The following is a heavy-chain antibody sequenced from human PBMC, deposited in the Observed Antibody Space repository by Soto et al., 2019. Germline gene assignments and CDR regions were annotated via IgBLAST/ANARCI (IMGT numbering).Heavy chain of an antibody. Sequence: EVQLVESGGGLVQPGGSLRLSCAASGFSFGTYWISWVRQAPGKGLEWVANIKEDGSEEYYVDSVKGRFTISRDNAKNAPKLQLNSQRAEDTAMYYGASDEGCGGGSCYSIWRYWGQGTLVTVSP. CDR2: IKEDGSEE. D-gene: IGHD2-15*01. V-gene: IGHV3-7*01. CDR1: GFSFGTYW. J-gene: IGHJ4*02. CDR3: ASDEGCGGGSCYSIWRY.